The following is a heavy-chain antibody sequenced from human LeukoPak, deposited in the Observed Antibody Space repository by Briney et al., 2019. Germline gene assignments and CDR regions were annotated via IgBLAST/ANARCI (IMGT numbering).Heavy chain of an antibody. D-gene: IGHD5-18*01. CDR3: ARDSPDTYTYGHCYYYMDV. J-gene: IGHJ6*03. Sequence: SETLSLTCTVSGGSISSSSYYWGWIRQPPGKGLEWIGSIYYSGSTYYNPSLKSRVTISVDTSKNQFSLKLSSVTAADTAVYYCARDSPDTYTYGHCYYYMDVWGKGTTVTVSS. CDR1: GGSISSSSYY. CDR2: IYYSGST. V-gene: IGHV4-39*07.